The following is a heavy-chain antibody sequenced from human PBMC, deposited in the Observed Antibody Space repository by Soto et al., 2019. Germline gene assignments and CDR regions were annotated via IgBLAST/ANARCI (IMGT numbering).Heavy chain of an antibody. CDR3: ARNLGGYSYNYFDY. CDR2: IYYSGST. J-gene: IGHJ4*02. CDR1: GGSISSDDYY. V-gene: IGHV4-30-4*01. Sequence: SETLSLTCTVPGGSISSDDYYWSWIRQPPGKGLEWIGYIYYSGSTYYNPSLKSRVTISIDMSKNQFSLKLSSVTAADTAVYYCARNLGGYSYNYFDYWGQGTLVTVSS. D-gene: IGHD5-18*01.